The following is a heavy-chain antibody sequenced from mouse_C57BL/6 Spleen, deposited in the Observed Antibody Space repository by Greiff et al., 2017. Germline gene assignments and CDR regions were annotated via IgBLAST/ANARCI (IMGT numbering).Heavy chain of an antibody. J-gene: IGHJ2*01. D-gene: IGHD3-1*01. V-gene: IGHV1-15*01. CDR1: GYTFTDYE. CDR3: TSSGGKGFDY. CDR2: IDPATGGT. Sequence: QVQLQQSGAELVRPGASVTLSCKASGYTFTDYEMHWVKQTPVHGLEWIGAIDPATGGTAYNQKFKGKAILTADTSSSTAYMELRSLASEDSAVDYCTSSGGKGFDYWGQGTTLTVSS.